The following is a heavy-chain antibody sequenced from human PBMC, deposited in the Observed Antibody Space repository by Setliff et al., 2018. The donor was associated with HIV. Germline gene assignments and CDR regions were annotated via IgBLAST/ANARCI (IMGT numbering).Heavy chain of an antibody. D-gene: IGHD2-2*01. J-gene: IGHJ4*02. CDR3: ARDTCDTPSCYAGPRFVY. CDR2: IKQDGSEN. V-gene: IGHV3-7*01. CDR1: GFTFSSRW. Sequence: GGSLRLSCAASGFTFSSRWMTWVRQAPGKGLEWVANIKQDGSENYFVDSVKGRFTISRDNARNSLFLQMNSLIVEDTAVYYCARDTCDTPSCYAGPRFVYWGQGNLVTVSS.